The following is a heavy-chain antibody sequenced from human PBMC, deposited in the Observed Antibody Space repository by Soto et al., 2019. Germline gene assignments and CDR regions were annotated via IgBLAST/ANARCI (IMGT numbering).Heavy chain of an antibody. Sequence: QVQLVQSGAEVKKPGASVKVSCKASGYTFTSYAMHWVRQAPGQRLEWMGWINAGNGNTKYSQKFQGRVTITRDTSASTAYMELSSLRSEDTAVYYCARDPVLLWFGESPGLYFDYWGQGTLVTVSS. D-gene: IGHD3-10*01. J-gene: IGHJ4*02. CDR3: ARDPVLLWFGESPGLYFDY. V-gene: IGHV1-3*01. CDR1: GYTFTSYA. CDR2: INAGNGNT.